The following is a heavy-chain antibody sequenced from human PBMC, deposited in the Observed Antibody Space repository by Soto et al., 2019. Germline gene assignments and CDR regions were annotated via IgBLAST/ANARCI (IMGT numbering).Heavy chain of an antibody. J-gene: IGHJ6*02. CDR3: ARDTALPEGLRDDFYYFGMDV. Sequence: QVQMVQSGAEVKNPGASVRVSCKSSGYSFLRYGISWVRQAPGQGLEWVGWINTYNEDTKYAENFQGRVTLTTDTSPTTAYMELTSLKSDDTAVYYCARDTALPEGLRDDFYYFGMDVWGQGTTVTVSS. V-gene: IGHV1-18*04. CDR1: GYSFLRYG. CDR2: INTYNEDT. D-gene: IGHD2-2*01.